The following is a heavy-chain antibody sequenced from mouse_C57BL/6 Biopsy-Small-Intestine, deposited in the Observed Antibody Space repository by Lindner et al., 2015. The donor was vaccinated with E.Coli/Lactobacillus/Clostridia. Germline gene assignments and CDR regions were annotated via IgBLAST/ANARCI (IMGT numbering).Heavy chain of an antibody. J-gene: IGHJ4*01. Sequence: VQLQESGAELARPGASVKLSCKASGYIFTSYGVSWVKQRTGQGLEWIGQIFPRGSNTYYHEKFKGKATLTADKSSTTAYTELRSLTSEDSAVYFCAREGATDYPMDYWGQGTSVTVSS. CDR2: IFPRGSNT. CDR3: AREGATDYPMDY. D-gene: IGHD6-1*01. CDR1: GYIFTSYG. V-gene: IGHV1-81*01.